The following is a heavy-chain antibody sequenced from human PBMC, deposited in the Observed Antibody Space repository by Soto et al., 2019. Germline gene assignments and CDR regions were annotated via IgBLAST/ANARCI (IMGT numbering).Heavy chain of an antibody. Sequence: SETLSLTCAVYGGSFSGYYWSWIRQPPGKGLEWIGEINHSRSTNYNPSLKSRVTISVDTSKNQFSLKLSSVTAADTAVYYCARGIVGATTHYYYGMDVWGQGTTVTVSS. CDR1: GGSFSGYY. V-gene: IGHV4-34*01. J-gene: IGHJ6*02. CDR2: INHSRST. D-gene: IGHD1-26*01. CDR3: ARGIVGATTHYYYGMDV.